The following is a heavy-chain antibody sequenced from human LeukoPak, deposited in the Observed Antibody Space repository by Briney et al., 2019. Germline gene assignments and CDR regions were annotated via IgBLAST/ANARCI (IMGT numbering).Heavy chain of an antibody. Sequence: SSETLSLTCTVSGGSISSYYWSWIRQPPGKGLEWIGYIYYSGSTNYNPSLKGRVTISVDKSKNQFSLELSSVTAADTAVYYCARGAKGLGYCSGGSCYSFDYWGQGTLVTVSS. CDR3: ARGAKGLGYCSGGSCYSFDY. V-gene: IGHV4-59*12. D-gene: IGHD2-15*01. J-gene: IGHJ4*02. CDR2: IYYSGST. CDR1: GGSISSYY.